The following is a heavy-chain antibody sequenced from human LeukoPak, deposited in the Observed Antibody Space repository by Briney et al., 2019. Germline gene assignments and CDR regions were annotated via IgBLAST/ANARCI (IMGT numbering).Heavy chain of an antibody. Sequence: GGSLRLSCAASGFTFSSYSMNWVRQAPGKGLEWVSGISWNSGSIGYADSVKGRFTISRDNAKNSLYLQMNSLRAEDTALYYCAKVLVVTATEDAFDIWGQGTMVTVSS. CDR1: GFTFSSYS. D-gene: IGHD2-21*02. CDR3: AKVLVVTATEDAFDI. V-gene: IGHV3-9*01. J-gene: IGHJ3*02. CDR2: ISWNSGSI.